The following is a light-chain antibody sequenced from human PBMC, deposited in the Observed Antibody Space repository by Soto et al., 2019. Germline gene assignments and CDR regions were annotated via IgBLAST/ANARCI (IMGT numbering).Light chain of an antibody. CDR1: SSNIGNNY. CDR3: GTWGSSLSVV. V-gene: IGLV1-51*01. J-gene: IGLJ2*01. Sequence: QSVLTQPPSVSAAPGQKVTISCSGSSSNIGNNYVSWYQQLPGTAPKLLIYDNNKRPSGIPDRFSGSKSGTSATLGITGLQTGDEADYYCGTWGSSLSVVFGGGTKVTVL. CDR2: DNN.